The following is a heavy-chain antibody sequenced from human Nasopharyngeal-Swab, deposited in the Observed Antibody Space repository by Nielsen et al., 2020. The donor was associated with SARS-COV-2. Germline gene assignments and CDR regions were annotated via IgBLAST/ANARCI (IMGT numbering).Heavy chain of an antibody. V-gene: IGHV1-2*04. CDR1: GYTFTGYY. CDR3: ARDLGRSLVTYYFDY. D-gene: IGHD2-21*02. J-gene: IGHJ4*02. Sequence: ASVKVSCKASGYTFTGYYMHWVRQAPGQGLEWMGWINPNSGGTNYAQKFQGWVTMTRDTSISTAYMELSRLRSDDTAVYYCARDLGRSLVTYYFDYWGQGTQVTVSS. CDR2: INPNSGGT.